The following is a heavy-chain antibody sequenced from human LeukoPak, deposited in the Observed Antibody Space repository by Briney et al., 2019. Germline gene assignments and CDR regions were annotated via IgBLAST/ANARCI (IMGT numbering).Heavy chain of an antibody. V-gene: IGHV1-69*06. J-gene: IGHJ4*02. CDR1: GGTFSSYT. D-gene: IGHD4-17*01. CDR2: IIPIFGTA. CDR3: ARDWVDYGDYAYFDY. Sequence: ASVKVSCKASGGTFSSYTINWVRQAPGQGLEWMGGIIPIFGTADYAQKFQGRVTITADKSTSTAYMELSRLRSEDTAVYYCARDWVDYGDYAYFDYWGQGTLVTVSS.